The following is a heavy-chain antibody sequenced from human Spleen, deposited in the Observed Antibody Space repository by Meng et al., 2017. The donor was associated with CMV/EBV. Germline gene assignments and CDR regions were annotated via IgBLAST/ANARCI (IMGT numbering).Heavy chain of an antibody. D-gene: IGHD3-9*01. J-gene: IGHJ3*02. Sequence: SETLSLTCAISGDSVSSNSAAWNWIRQSPSRGLEWLGRTYYRSKWYNDYAVSVKSRITINPDTSKNQFSLQLNSVTPEDTAVYYCARRHRSQRVMFLTSDGFDIWGQGTMVTVSS. CDR3: ARRHRSQRVMFLTSDGFDI. V-gene: IGHV6-1*01. CDR2: TYYRSKWYN. CDR1: GDSVSSNSAA.